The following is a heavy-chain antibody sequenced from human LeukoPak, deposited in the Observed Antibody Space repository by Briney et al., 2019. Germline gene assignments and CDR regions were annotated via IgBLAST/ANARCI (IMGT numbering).Heavy chain of an antibody. CDR2: IYYGGST. D-gene: IGHD3-16*01. CDR3: ASDWGQRWFGP. J-gene: IGHJ5*02. Sequence: PSETLSLTCTVSGGSISSYYWSWIRQPPGKGLEWIGYIYYGGSTNYNPSLKSRVTISVDTSKNQFSLKLSSVTAADTAVYYCASDWGQRWFGPWGQGTLVTVSS. CDR1: GGSISSYY. V-gene: IGHV4-59*01.